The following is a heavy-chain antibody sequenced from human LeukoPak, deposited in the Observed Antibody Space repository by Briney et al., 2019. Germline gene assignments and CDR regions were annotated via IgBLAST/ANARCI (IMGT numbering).Heavy chain of an antibody. V-gene: IGHV4-61*02. CDR3: ARALRTLSGEFFGVVSDAFDI. Sequence: SQTLSLTCTVSGGSISSGSYYWSWIRQPAGKGLEWIGRIYTSGSTNYNPSLKSRVTISVDTSKNQFSLKLSSVTAADTAVYYCARALRTLSGEFFGVVSDAFDIWGQGTMVTVSS. D-gene: IGHD3-3*01. J-gene: IGHJ3*02. CDR1: GGSISSGSYY. CDR2: IYTSGST.